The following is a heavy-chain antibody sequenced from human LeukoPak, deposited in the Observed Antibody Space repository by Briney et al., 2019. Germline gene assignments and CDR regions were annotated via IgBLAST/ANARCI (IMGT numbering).Heavy chain of an antibody. J-gene: IGHJ5*02. CDR3: ARGGYDYVWGSYRS. D-gene: IGHD3-16*02. Sequence: SVKVSCKASGGTFSSYAISWVRQAPGQGLEWMGGIIPIFGTANYAQKFQGRVTITADESTSTAYMELSSLRSEDTAVYYCARGGYDYVWGSYRSWGQGTLVTVSS. CDR2: IIPIFGTA. V-gene: IGHV1-69*13. CDR1: GGTFSSYA.